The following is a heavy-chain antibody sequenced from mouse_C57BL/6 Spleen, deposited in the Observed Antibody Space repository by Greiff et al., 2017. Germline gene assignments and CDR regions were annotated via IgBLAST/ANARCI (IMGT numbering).Heavy chain of an antibody. CDR1: GYTFTSYW. CDR3: ARDYYGSSYGWFAG. D-gene: IGHD1-1*01. J-gene: IGHJ3*01. CDR2: INPSNGGT. Sequence: QVQLQQPGTELVKPGASVKLSGKASGYTFTSYWMHWVKQRPGQGLEWIGNINPSNGGTNYNEKFKSKATLTVDKSSSTAYMQLSSLTSEDSAVYYWARDYYGSSYGWFAGWGQGALVTVSA. V-gene: IGHV1-53*01.